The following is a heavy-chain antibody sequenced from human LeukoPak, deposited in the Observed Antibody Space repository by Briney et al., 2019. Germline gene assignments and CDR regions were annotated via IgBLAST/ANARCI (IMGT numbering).Heavy chain of an antibody. CDR1: GFTFSSYA. CDR3: ARRDSGYDSGNFDY. D-gene: IGHD5-12*01. Sequence: GRSLRLSCAASGFTFSSYAMHWVRQAPGKGLEWVAVISYDGSNKYYADSVKGRFTISRDNSKNTLYLQMNSLRAEDTAVYYCARRDSGYDSGNFDYWGQGTLVTVSS. J-gene: IGHJ4*02. CDR2: ISYDGSNK. V-gene: IGHV3-30*04.